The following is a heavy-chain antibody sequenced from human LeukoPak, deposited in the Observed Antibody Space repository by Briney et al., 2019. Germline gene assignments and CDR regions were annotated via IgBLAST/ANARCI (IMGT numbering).Heavy chain of an antibody. V-gene: IGHV3-48*03. Sequence: GGSLRLSCAASGFTFNDYEMTWVRQAPGKGLEWISYISSSGSITSHADSVKGRFTISRDNSKNTLYLQMGSLRAEDMAVYYCARDREAVAVYYFDYWGQGTLVTVSS. D-gene: IGHD6-19*01. CDR1: GFTFNDYE. CDR3: ARDREAVAVYYFDY. J-gene: IGHJ4*02. CDR2: ISSSGSIT.